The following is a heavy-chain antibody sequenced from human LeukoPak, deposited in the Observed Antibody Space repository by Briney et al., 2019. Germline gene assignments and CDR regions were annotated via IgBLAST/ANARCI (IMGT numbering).Heavy chain of an antibody. V-gene: IGHV3-9*01. CDR2: IIWNSGSI. CDR1: GFTFDDYA. Sequence: SLRLSCAASGFTFDDYAMHWVRQAPGKGLEWVSGIIWNSGSIGYADSVKGRFTIFRDNAKNTLYLQMNSLRAEDTAVYYCAKDSPPDYWGQGTLVTVSS. J-gene: IGHJ4*02. CDR3: AKDSPPDY.